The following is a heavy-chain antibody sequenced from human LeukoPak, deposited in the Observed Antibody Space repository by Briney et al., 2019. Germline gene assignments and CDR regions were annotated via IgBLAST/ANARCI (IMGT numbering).Heavy chain of an antibody. CDR3: ARAVGPFDF. J-gene: IGHJ3*01. CDR1: GLSLSASS. CDR2: ISYDGNFY. V-gene: IGHV3-30-3*01. Sequence: PGGSLRLSCAGSGLSLSASSMHWVRQAPGKGLEWVAAISYDGNFYFYSDSVRGRFTISRDNSKNTLYPQMNSLRAEDTAVYYCARAVGPFDFWGQGTMVTVSP.